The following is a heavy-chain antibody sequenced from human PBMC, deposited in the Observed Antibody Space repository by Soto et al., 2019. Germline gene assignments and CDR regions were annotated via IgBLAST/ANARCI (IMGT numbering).Heavy chain of an antibody. D-gene: IGHD3-22*01. V-gene: IGHV1-69*02. CDR2: IIPILGIA. Sequence: ASVKVSCKASGGTFSSYTISWVRQAPGQGLEWMGRIIPILGIANYAQKFQGRVTITADKSTSTAYMELSSLRSEDTAVYYCASPSPENIGIYDSSGYYNYWGQGTLVTVSS. CDR1: GGTFSSYT. CDR3: ASPSPENIGIYDSSGYYNY. J-gene: IGHJ4*02.